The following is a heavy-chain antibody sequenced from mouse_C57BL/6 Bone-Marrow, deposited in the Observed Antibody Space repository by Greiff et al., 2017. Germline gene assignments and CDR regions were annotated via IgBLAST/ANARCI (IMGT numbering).Heavy chain of an antibody. CDR3: TRVVRY. D-gene: IGHD1-1*01. CDR2: IDPENGDT. J-gene: IGHJ2*01. Sequence: EVQLQQSGAELVRPGASVKLSCTASGFNFNDYYMHWVKQRPEQGLEWIGWIDPENGDTEYASKFQGKATITADTSSNTAYLQLSSLTSGDTAVYYCTRVVRYWGQGTTLTVSS. V-gene: IGHV14-4*01. CDR1: GFNFNDYY.